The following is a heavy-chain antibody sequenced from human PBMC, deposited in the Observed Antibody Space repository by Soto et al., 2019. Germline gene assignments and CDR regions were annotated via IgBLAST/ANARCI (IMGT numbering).Heavy chain of an antibody. CDR3: ARSLLGDHYDSDGLDS. CDR2: IIPIFDIT. D-gene: IGHD3-22*01. J-gene: IGHJ4*02. Sequence: QVQLVQSGTEVKKPGSSVTVSCKASGGPYSKYSISWVRQAPGQGLEWMGRIIPIFDITNYAQKFQGRVTITAHXXTXTVYMDLSSLRSEDTAVYYCARSLLGDHYDSDGLDSWGQGTLVSVSS. V-gene: IGHV1-69*02. CDR1: GGPYSKYS.